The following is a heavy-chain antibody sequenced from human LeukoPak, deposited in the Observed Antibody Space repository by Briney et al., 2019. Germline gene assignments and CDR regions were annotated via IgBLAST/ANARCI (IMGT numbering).Heavy chain of an antibody. CDR1: GGTFSSYA. Sequence: ASVKVSCKASGGTFSSYAINWVRQAPGQGLEWMGGIIPIFGTSNYAHKFQGRVTITADESTSTVYMELSSLRSDDTTIYYCAFEGYNYGYNWGQGTLVTVSS. V-gene: IGHV1-69*13. D-gene: IGHD5-18*01. CDR3: AFEGYNYGYN. CDR2: IIPIFGTS. J-gene: IGHJ4*02.